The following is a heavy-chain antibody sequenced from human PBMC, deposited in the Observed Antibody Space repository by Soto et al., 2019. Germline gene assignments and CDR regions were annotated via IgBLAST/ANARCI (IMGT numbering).Heavy chain of an antibody. J-gene: IGHJ3*02. CDR2: ISYDGSNK. CDR1: GFTFSSYG. V-gene: IGHV3-30*18. D-gene: IGHD5-18*01. CDR3: AKDGSQLGSYDAFDI. Sequence: QVQLVESGGGVVQPGRSLRLSCAASGFTFSSYGMHWVRQAPGKGLEWVAVISYDGSNKYYADSVKGRFTISRDNSKNTLDRQMNSLRAEDTAVYYCAKDGSQLGSYDAFDIWGQGTMVTVSS.